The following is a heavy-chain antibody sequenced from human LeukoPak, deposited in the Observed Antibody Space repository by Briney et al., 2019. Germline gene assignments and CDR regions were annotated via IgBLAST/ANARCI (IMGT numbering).Heavy chain of an antibody. CDR3: ARAGDGDYFGEVFDY. CDR1: GFTFSSYW. CDR2: INSDGSST. V-gene: IGHV3-74*01. D-gene: IGHD4-17*01. Sequence: GGSLRLSCAASGFTFSSYWMRWVRQAPGKGLVWVSRINSDGSSTSYADSVKGRFTISRDNAKNTLYLQMNSLRAEDTAVYYCARAGDGDYFGEVFDYWGQGTLVTVSS. J-gene: IGHJ4*02.